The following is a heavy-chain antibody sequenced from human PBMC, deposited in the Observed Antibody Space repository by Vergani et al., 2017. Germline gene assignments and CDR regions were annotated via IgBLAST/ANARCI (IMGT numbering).Heavy chain of an antibody. CDR1: GGTFSSYA. D-gene: IGHD6-13*01. CDR2: MIPIFGTA. Sequence: QVQLVQSGAEVKKPGSSVKVSCKASGGTFSSYAISWVRQAPGQGLEWMGGMIPIFGTANYAQKFQGRVTITADEAKSTAYRELSSLRSEDTAVYYCARDRRSIAAASNDWYFDLWGRGTLVTVSS. CDR3: ARDRRSIAAASNDWYFDL. V-gene: IGHV1-69*13. J-gene: IGHJ2*01.